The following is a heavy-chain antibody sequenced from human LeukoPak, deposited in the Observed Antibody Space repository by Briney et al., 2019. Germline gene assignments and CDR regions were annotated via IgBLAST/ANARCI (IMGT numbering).Heavy chain of an antibody. V-gene: IGHV4-59*01. CDR2: VSYSGNT. J-gene: IGHJ3*02. D-gene: IGHD2-8*02. Sequence: SETLSLTCSVSGGSISNFYWSWIRQPPRKGLEWIGYVSYSGNTNYNPSLKSRVIISVDTSKNQFSLRLSSVTAADTAVYYCARGVDCTDFTFDIWGQGTMVTVSS. CDR3: ARGVDCTDFTFDI. CDR1: GGSISNFY.